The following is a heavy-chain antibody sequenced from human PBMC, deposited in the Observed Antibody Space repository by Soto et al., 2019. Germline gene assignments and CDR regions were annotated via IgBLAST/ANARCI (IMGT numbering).Heavy chain of an antibody. CDR3: AKDFGAWSDS. Sequence: PGGSLRLSXAASGFAFSTYGMHWVRQAPGKGLEWVALISYDGGDFYYADSVKGRFTISRDNSKHTLSLQMDSLRVEDTAVYYWAKDFGAWSDSWGQGTLVTVS. D-gene: IGHD3-10*01. CDR1: GFAFSTYG. V-gene: IGHV3-30*18. CDR2: ISYDGGDF. J-gene: IGHJ5*01.